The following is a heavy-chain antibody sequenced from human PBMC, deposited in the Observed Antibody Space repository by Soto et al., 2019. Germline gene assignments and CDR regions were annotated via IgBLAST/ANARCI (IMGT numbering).Heavy chain of an antibody. D-gene: IGHD6-19*01. J-gene: IGHJ4*02. V-gene: IGHV3-13*01. CDR2: IGTTGDA. Sequence: EVQLVESGGGLVQPGGSLRLSCEASGFTFSSYDMHWVRQTAGKGLEWVAAIGTTGDAYYPGSATGRFTISRENAKNSLYLQMNNLRVGDTAVYFCAGGRSGWYAEFDFWGQGTQVTVSS. CDR3: AGGRSGWYAEFDF. CDR1: GFTFSSYD.